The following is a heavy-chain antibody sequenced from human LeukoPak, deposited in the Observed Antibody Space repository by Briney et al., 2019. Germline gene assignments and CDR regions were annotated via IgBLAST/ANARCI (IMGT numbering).Heavy chain of an antibody. CDR1: GFNFQIYS. V-gene: IGHV3-48*01. D-gene: IGHD4-17*01. J-gene: IGHJ2*01. CDR3: ASPILSSVATGTTGDFDL. CDR2: VSSSSRSM. Sequence: GGTLRLSCAASGFNFQIYSMNWVRQAPGKGLEWVSYVSSSSRSMKYADSVKGRFTISRDNDKNSLYLQMNSLRAEDTAVYYCASPILSSVATGTTGDFDLWGRGTLVTLSS.